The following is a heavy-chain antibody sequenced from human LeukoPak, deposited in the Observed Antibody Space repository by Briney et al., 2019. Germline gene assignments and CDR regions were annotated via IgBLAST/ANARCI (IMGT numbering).Heavy chain of an antibody. D-gene: IGHD6-13*01. Sequence: SETLSLTCAVYGGSFSGYYWSWIRQPPGKGLEWIGVINHSGSTNYNPSLKSRVTISVDTSKNQFSLKLSSVTAADTAVYYCARELVSSSCYFDYWGQGTLVTVSS. CDR3: ARELVSSSCYFDY. V-gene: IGHV4-34*01. J-gene: IGHJ4*02. CDR1: GGSFSGYY. CDR2: INHSGST.